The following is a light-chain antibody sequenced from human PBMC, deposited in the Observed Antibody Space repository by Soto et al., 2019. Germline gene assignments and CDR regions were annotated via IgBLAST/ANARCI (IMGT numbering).Light chain of an antibody. CDR2: GAS. V-gene: IGKV3-20*01. CDR1: QSVSSSY. CDR3: QQYGSSPFT. Sequence: EIVLTQSPGTLSLSPGERATLSCRASQSVSSSYLAWYQQKLGQAPRLLIYGASSRATGIPDRFSGSGSGTDFTLTISRLEPEDFAVYYCQQYGSSPFTFGPGTKVYI. J-gene: IGKJ3*01.